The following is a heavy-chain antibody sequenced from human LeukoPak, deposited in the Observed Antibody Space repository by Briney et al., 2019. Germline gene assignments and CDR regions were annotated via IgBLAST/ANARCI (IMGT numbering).Heavy chain of an antibody. CDR3: AKGPRKQMVGSRGYYFDF. CDR2: ISDSGGSR. D-gene: IGHD6-13*01. V-gene: IGHV3-23*01. CDR1: GFTFSSYA. J-gene: IGHJ4*02. Sequence: GGSLRLSCAASGFTFSSYAMSWVRQAPGKGLEWVSGISDSGGSRHYADSVKGRFTISRDNSKNTLYLQVNSLRAEDTAVYFCAKGPRKQMVGSRGYYFDFWGQGTLVTVSS.